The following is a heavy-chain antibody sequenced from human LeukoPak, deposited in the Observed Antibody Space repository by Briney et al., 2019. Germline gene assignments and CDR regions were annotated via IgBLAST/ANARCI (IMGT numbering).Heavy chain of an antibody. D-gene: IGHD3-10*01. Sequence: QPGGSLRLSFAASRYRLSNYWMHSVPQAPGKGLVWVSRFKRDGNNPTYAASVKHRFTISRDNAENMLYLQMNTVGAEDTSVYYCAREIVSGAGSLDYWGQGTLVTVSS. V-gene: IGHV3-74*03. CDR1: RYRLSNYW. CDR3: AREIVSGAGSLDY. CDR2: FKRDGNNP. J-gene: IGHJ4*02.